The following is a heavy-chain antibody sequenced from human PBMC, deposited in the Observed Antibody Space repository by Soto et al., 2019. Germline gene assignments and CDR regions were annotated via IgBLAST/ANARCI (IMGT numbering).Heavy chain of an antibody. D-gene: IGHD3-10*01. CDR1: GDTFIGYY. J-gene: IGHJ6*02. V-gene: IGHV1-2*02. CDR3: ASTYYYGSGSYSNFYGTDV. CDR2: INPKSGGT. Sequence: ASVKVSCKASGDTFIGYYMHWVRQAPGQGPEWMGWINPKSGGTNYARKFQDRVTMTRDKSLSTAYMELRRLRSDDTAVYYCASTYYYGSGSYSNFYGTDVWGQGTTFTVSS.